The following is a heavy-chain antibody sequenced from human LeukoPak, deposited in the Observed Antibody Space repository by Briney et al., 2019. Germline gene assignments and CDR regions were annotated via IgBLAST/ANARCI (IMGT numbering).Heavy chain of an antibody. CDR2: IKQDGSEK. CDR1: GFTFSSYW. J-gene: IGHJ4*02. Sequence: PGGSLRLSCAASGFTFSSYWMSWVRQAPGKGLEWVANIKQDGSEKYYVDSVKGRFTISRDNAKNSLYLQMNSLRAEDTAVYYCARDGYCSGGSCYLFDYWGQGTLVTVSS. CDR3: ARDGYCSGGSCYLFDY. D-gene: IGHD2-15*01. V-gene: IGHV3-7*01.